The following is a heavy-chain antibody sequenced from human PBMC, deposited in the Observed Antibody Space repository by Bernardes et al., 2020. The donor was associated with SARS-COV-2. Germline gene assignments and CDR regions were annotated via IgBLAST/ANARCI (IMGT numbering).Heavy chain of an antibody. D-gene: IGHD3-3*01. Sequence: GGSLRLSCPASGFTFISYSMNWVRQAPGKGREWVSSISIMSRYTNYADSGKGRLTISRYNPKNSLYLQMNSLRAEDTAVYYCERAGRIRYDLWSGYSVELFDPWGQRSLVTVSS. CDR2: ISIMSRYT. J-gene: IGHJ5*02. V-gene: IGHV3-21*01. CDR3: ERAGRIRYDLWSGYSVELFDP. CDR1: GFTFISYS.